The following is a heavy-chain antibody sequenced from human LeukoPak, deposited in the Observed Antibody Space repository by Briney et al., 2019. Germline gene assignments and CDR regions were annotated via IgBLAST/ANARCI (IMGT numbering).Heavy chain of an antibody. V-gene: IGHV3-21*01. D-gene: IGHD3-10*01. CDR1: GFTFSSYS. CDR3: AKDVRFGELLDY. J-gene: IGHJ4*02. CDR2: ISSSSSYI. Sequence: GGSLRLSCAASGFTFSSYSMNWVRQAPGKGLEWVSSISSSSSYIYYADSVKGRFSISRDNSKNTLYLQMNSLRAEDTAVYYCAKDVRFGELLDYWGQGTLVTVSS.